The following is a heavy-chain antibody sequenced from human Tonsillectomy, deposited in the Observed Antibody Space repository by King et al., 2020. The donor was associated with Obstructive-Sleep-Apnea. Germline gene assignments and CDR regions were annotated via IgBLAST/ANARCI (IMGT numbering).Heavy chain of an antibody. V-gene: IGHV4-59*01. CDR1: GGSISSYY. J-gene: IGHJ4*02. D-gene: IGHD6-13*01. CDR3: ARDGRAAAGIDS. Sequence: QLQESGPGLVKPSESLSLTCTVSGGSISSYYWSWIRQSPGKGLEWIGNIYYRGNTNYKSSLKSRGTISVDTSKNQFFLTLRSVTAADTAIYYCARDGRAAAGIDSWGLGTLVTVPS. CDR2: IYYRGNT.